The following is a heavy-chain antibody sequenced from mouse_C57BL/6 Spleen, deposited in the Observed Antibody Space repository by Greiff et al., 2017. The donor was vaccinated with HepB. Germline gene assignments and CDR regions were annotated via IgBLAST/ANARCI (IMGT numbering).Heavy chain of an antibody. CDR2: ISNGGGST. V-gene: IGHV5-12*01. Sequence: EVQGVESGGGLVQPGGSLKLSCAASGFTFSDYYMYWVRQTPEKRLEWVAYISNGGGSTYYPDTVKGRFTISRDNAKNTLYLQMSRLKSEDTAMYYCARLTVVGYFDYWGQGTTLTVSS. D-gene: IGHD1-1*01. CDR3: ARLTVVGYFDY. J-gene: IGHJ2*01. CDR1: GFTFSDYY.